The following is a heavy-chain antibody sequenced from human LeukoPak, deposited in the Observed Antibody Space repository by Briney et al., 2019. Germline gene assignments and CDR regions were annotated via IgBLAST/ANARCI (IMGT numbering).Heavy chain of an antibody. D-gene: IGHD3-10*01. CDR2: IYTSGST. CDR1: GGSFSGYY. J-gene: IGHJ5*02. CDR3: AREVVRGVIKWFDP. Sequence: PSETLSLTCAVYGGSFSGYYWSWIRQPPGKGLEWIGRIYTSGSTNYNPSLKSRVTISVDTSKNQFSLKLSSVTAADTAVYYCAREVVRGVIKWFDPWGQGTLVTVSS. V-gene: IGHV4-4*08.